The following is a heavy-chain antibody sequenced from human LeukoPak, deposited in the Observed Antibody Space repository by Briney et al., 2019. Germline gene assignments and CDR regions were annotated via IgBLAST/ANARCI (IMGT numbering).Heavy chain of an antibody. V-gene: IGHV1-2*02. Sequence: GASVKVSCKASGYTFTGYYMHWVRQAPGQGLEWMGWINPNSGGTNYAQEFQGRVTMTRDTSISTAYMELSRLRSDDTAVYYCARERGGSGYYFYWGQGTLVTVSS. CDR2: INPNSGGT. D-gene: IGHD3-22*01. CDR1: GYTFTGYY. J-gene: IGHJ4*02. CDR3: ARERGGSGYYFY.